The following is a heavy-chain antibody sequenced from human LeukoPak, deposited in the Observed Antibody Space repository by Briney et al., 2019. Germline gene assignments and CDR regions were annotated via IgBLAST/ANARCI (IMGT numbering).Heavy chain of an antibody. CDR2: ISYDGSSQ. CDR3: ARVGCSTSCYGFGYFYYYMDV. V-gene: IGHV3-30*03. CDR1: GFTFSTYG. Sequence: GRSLRLSCAASGFTFSTYGMHWVRQAPGKGLEWVAVISYDGSSQYYADSVKGRFTVSSDNSKNTLYLQMNSLRAEDTAVYYCARVGCSTSCYGFGYFYYYMDVWGKGTTVTVPS. J-gene: IGHJ6*03. D-gene: IGHD2-2*01.